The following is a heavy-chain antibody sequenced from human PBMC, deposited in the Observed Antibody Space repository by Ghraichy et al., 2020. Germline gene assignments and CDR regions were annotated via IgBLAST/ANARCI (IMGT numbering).Heavy chain of an antibody. CDR1: GFTFSNAW. V-gene: IGHV3-15*01. Sequence: GGSLRLSCAASGFTFSNAWMSWVRQAPGKGLEWVGRIKSKTDGGTTDYAAPVKGRFTISRDDSKNTLYLQMNSLKTEDTAVYYCTTVVVTAIGGKYWDDAFDIWGQGTMVTVSS. D-gene: IGHD2-21*02. CDR2: IKSKTDGGTT. CDR3: TTVVVTAIGGKYWDDAFDI. J-gene: IGHJ3*02.